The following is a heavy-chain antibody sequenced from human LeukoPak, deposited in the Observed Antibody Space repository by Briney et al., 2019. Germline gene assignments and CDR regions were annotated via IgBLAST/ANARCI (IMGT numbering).Heavy chain of an antibody. J-gene: IGHJ4*02. CDR3: LYYDFWSGIDY. V-gene: IGHV4-4*07. D-gene: IGHD3-3*01. CDR1: GGSISSYY. CDR2: IYTSGST. Sequence: PSETLSLTCTVSGGSISSYYWSWIRQPAGKGLEWIGRIYTSGSTNYNPSLKSRVTMSVDTSKNQFSLKLSSVTAADTAVYYCLYYDFWSGIDYWGQGTLVTVSS.